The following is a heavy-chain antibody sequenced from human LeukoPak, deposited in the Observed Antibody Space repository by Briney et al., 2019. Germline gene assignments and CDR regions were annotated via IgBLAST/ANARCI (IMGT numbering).Heavy chain of an antibody. V-gene: IGHV1-2*02. Sequence: ASVKVSCKASGYTFTGYYMHWVRQAPGQGLEWMGWINPNSGGTNYAQKFQGRVTMTRDTSISTAYMELSRLRSDDTAVYYCARNIGGSYPNDAFDIWGQGTMVTVSS. CDR1: GYTFTGYY. D-gene: IGHD1-26*01. CDR3: ARNIGGSYPNDAFDI. CDR2: INPNSGGT. J-gene: IGHJ3*02.